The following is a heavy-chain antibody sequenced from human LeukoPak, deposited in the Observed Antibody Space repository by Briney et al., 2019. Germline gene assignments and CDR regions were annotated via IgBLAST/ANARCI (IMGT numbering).Heavy chain of an antibody. J-gene: IGHJ4*02. CDR1: GYTFTGYY. Sequence: ASVKVSCKASGYTFTGYYMHWVRQAPGQGLEWMGWINPNSGGTNYAQKFQGRVPMTRDKSISTAYMELSRLRSDDTAVYYGARPYLRSRLYFDYWGQGTLFTASS. V-gene: IGHV1-2*02. CDR3: ARPYLRSRLYFDY. CDR2: INPNSGGT. D-gene: IGHD3-16*01.